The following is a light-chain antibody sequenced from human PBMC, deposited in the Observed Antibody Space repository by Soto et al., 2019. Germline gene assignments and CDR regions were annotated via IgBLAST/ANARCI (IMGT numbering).Light chain of an antibody. J-gene: IGKJ4*01. CDR3: QQYRSTPLS. V-gene: IGKV4-1*01. Sequence: DIVMTQSPDSLDVSLGERATINCKSSQSVLYTSNSKNYLAWYQKKAGEPPKLLIYGASTRESGVPDRFSGSESGTDFTLTISSLQAEDVAVYYCQQYRSTPLSFGGGTKVAIK. CDR1: QSVLYTSNSKNY. CDR2: GAS.